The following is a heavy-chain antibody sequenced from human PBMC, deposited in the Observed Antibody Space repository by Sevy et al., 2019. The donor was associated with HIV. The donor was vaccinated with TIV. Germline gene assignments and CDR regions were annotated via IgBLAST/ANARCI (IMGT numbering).Heavy chain of an antibody. CDR3: TTDRGYCSSTSCYRFFY. V-gene: IGHV3-15*01. Sequence: GGSLRLSCAASGFTFSNAWMSWVRQAPGKELEWVGRIKSKTDGGTTDYAAPVKGRFTISRDDSKNTLYLQMNSLKTEDTAVYYCTTDRGYCSSTSCYRFFYWGQGTLVTVSS. CDR2: IKSKTDGGTT. D-gene: IGHD2-2*01. J-gene: IGHJ4*02. CDR1: GFTFSNAW.